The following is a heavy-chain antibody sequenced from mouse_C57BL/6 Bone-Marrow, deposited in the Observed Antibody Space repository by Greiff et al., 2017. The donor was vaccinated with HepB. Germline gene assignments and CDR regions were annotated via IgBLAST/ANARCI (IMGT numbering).Heavy chain of an antibody. D-gene: IGHD1-1*01. Sequence: VQLKESGPGLVKPSQSLSLTCSVTGYSITSGYYWNWIRQFPGNKLEWMGYISYDGSNNYNPSLKNRISITRDTSKNQFFLKLNSVTTEDTATYYCAREGSNYYGSTHWYFDVWGTGTTVTVSS. J-gene: IGHJ1*03. V-gene: IGHV3-6*01. CDR1: GYSITSGYY. CDR2: ISYDGSN. CDR3: AREGSNYYGSTHWYFDV.